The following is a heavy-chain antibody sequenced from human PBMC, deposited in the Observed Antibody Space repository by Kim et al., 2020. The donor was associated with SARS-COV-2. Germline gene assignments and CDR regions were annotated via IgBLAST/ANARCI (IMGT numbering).Heavy chain of an antibody. CDR3: ARVGNPRGYSYGYYYYYGMDV. Sequence: SETLSLTCAVSGGSISSSNWWSWVRQPPGKGLEWIGEIYHSGSTNYNPSLKSRVTISVDKSKNQFSLKLSSVTAADTAVYYCARVGNPRGYSYGYYYYYGMDVWGQGTTVTVSS. J-gene: IGHJ6*02. V-gene: IGHV4-4*02. CDR2: IYHSGST. CDR1: GGSISSSNW. D-gene: IGHD5-18*01.